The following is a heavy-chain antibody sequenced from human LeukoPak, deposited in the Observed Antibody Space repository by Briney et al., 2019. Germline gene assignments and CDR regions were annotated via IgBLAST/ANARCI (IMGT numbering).Heavy chain of an antibody. V-gene: IGHV3-48*03. CDR2: ISRTGNSI. J-gene: IGHJ4*02. Sequence: GGSLRLSCAASGFTLSSYEMNWVRLAPGKGLEWISYISRTGNSIYYADSVKGRFTISRDSAKNSLYLQMNSLRAEDTAVYYCARDFLTVMAARSRFDYWGLGTLVTVSS. CDR1: GFTLSSYE. D-gene: IGHD2-8*02. CDR3: ARDFLTVMAARSRFDY.